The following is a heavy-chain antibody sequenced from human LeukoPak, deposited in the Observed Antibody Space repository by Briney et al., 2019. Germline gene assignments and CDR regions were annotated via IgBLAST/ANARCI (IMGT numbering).Heavy chain of an antibody. CDR1: GFTFSSYG. CDR2: ISYDGSNK. J-gene: IGHJ4*02. CDR3: AKDSSGWPFDY. Sequence: GGSLRLSCAASGFTFSSYGMHWVRQAPGKGLEWVAVISYDGSNKYYADSVKGRFTISRDNSKNTLYLQMNSLRAEDTAVYYCAKDSSGWPFDYWGQGTLVTVSS. D-gene: IGHD6-19*01. V-gene: IGHV3-30*18.